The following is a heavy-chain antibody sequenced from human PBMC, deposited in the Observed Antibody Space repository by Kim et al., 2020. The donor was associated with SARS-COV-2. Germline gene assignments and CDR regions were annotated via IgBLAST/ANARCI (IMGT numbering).Heavy chain of an antibody. CDR3: EKARDGYTHELHY. J-gene: IGHJ4*02. V-gene: IGHV3-33*06. Sequence: YAKSVRDRLTVSRDNSRNTLYQQMSSLRAEDTAMYYCEKARDGYTHELHYWGQGTLVTVSS. D-gene: IGHD6-25*01.